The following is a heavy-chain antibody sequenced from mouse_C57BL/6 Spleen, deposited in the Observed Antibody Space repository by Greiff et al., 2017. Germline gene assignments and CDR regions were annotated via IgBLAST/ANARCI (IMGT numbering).Heavy chain of an antibody. D-gene: IGHD1-1*01. J-gene: IGHJ2*01. Sequence: VQLQQPGAELVKPGASVKLSCKASGYTFTSYWMHWVKQRPGQGLEWIGMIHPHSGSTNYNEKFKSKATLTVDKSTSTAYMQLSSLTSVDSAVYDSARRVYYYGSRGDYYFDYWGRGTTLTVSS. CDR1: GYTFTSYW. V-gene: IGHV1-64*01. CDR2: IHPHSGST. CDR3: ARRVYYYGSRGDYYFDY.